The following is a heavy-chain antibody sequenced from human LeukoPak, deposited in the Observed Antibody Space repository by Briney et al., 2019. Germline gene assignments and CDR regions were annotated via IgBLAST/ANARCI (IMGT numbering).Heavy chain of an antibody. V-gene: IGHV1-69*04. Sequence: ASVKVSCKASGGTFSSYAISWVRQAPGQGLEWMGRIIPILGIANYAQKFQGRVTITADKSTSTAYMELSSLRSEDTAVYYCARAPYDGAFDIWGQGTMVTVSS. CDR2: IIPILGIA. D-gene: IGHD2-21*01. CDR1: GGTFSSYA. J-gene: IGHJ3*02. CDR3: ARAPYDGAFDI.